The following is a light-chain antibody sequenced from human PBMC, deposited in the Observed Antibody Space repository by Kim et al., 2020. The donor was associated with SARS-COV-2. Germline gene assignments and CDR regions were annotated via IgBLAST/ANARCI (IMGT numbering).Light chain of an antibody. Sequence: SSELTQDPAVSVALGQTVRLTCQGDSLKNYYASWYQQRPGQAPLLVIYGKSNRPSGIPDRFSGSASVNTASLTITGAQAEDEADYYCTSRDSSGDHFVFG. CDR3: TSRDSSGDHFV. CDR2: GKS. V-gene: IGLV3-19*01. CDR1: SLKNYY. J-gene: IGLJ1*01.